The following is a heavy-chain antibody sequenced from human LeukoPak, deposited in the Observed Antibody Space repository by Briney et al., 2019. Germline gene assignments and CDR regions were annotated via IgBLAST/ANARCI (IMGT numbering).Heavy chain of an antibody. CDR1: GGSFSGYY. V-gene: IGHV4-34*01. CDR3: AGKGTIFGVVFDY. J-gene: IGHJ4*02. Sequence: SETLSLTCAVYGGSFSGYYWSWIRQPPGKGLEWVGEINHSGSTYYNPSLKSRVTISVDTSKNQFSLKLSSVTAADTAVYYCAGKGTIFGVVFDYWGQGTLVTVSS. D-gene: IGHD3-3*01. CDR2: INHSGST.